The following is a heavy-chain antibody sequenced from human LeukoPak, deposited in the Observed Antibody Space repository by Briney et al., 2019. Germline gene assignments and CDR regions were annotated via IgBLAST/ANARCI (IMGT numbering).Heavy chain of an antibody. V-gene: IGHV7-4-1*02. Sequence: ASVNVSCKASGYTFTRYAMNWVRQAPGQRLEWMGWINTNTGNPTYAQGFTGRFVFSLDTSVSTAYLQISSLKAEDTAVYYCARELSGSSGWYEDYWGQGTLVTVSS. CDR1: GYTFTRYA. D-gene: IGHD6-19*01. J-gene: IGHJ4*02. CDR2: INTNTGNP. CDR3: ARELSGSSGWYEDY.